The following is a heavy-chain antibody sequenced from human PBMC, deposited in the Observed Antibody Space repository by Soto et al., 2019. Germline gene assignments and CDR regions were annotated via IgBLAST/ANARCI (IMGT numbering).Heavy chain of an antibody. D-gene: IGHD2-15*01. V-gene: IGHV1-18*01. J-gene: IGHJ6*04. Sequence: ASGTVSCQASGYTFTRYGISWVRQAPGRGLEWMGWISAYNGNTNYAQKLQGRVTMTTDTSTSTAYMEPRSLRSDDTAVYYCARRRSGFELPDYYYYSGMDVGGKETTVTVS. CDR3: ARRRSGFELPDYYYYSGMDV. CDR2: ISAYNGNT. CDR1: GYTFTRYG.